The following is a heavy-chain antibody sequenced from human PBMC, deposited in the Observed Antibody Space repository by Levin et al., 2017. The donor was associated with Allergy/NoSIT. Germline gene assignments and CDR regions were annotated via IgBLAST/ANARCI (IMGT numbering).Heavy chain of an antibody. D-gene: IGHD1-20*01. CDR3: ARGPSSHITGLYFEH. CDR1: GFIFSDYY. CDR2: ISLGSGSYT. V-gene: IGHV3-11*05. Sequence: PGESLKISCAASGFIFSDYYMTWIRQAPGKGLEWISYISLGSGSYTNYAESVKGRFTISRDNAKNSLYLQMDSLRAEDAAVYYCARGPSSHITGLYFEHWGQGNLVTVSS. J-gene: IGHJ4*02.